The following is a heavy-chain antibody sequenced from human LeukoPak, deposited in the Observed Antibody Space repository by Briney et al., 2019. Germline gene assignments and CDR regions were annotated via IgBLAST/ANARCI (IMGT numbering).Heavy chain of an antibody. CDR3: ARVGASSPDLDY. CDR1: GFTFSNAW. Sequence: KSGGSLRLSCAASGFTFSNAWMSWVRQAPGKGLEWVGRIKSKTDGGTTDYAAPVKGRFTISRDNAKNSLYLQMNSLRAEDTAVYYCARVGASSPDLDYWGQGTLVTVSS. V-gene: IGHV3-15*01. D-gene: IGHD1-26*01. CDR2: IKSKTDGGTT. J-gene: IGHJ4*02.